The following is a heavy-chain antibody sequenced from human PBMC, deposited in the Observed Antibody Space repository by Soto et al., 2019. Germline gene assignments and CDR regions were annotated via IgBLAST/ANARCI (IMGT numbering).Heavy chain of an antibody. Sequence: QITLKESGPTLVKPTQTLTLTCTFSGFSLSTSGVGVVWLRQPPGKTLGWLALVCWDDDKRYSPSLKSRLTIHQHTSKHQVVLTINNRDHVDTATYYCAHSSSRWPLGYWGQGELVTVSS. CDR1: GFSLSTSGVG. D-gene: IGHD4-17*01. V-gene: IGHV2-5*02. J-gene: IGHJ4*02. CDR3: AHSSSRWPLGY. CDR2: VCWDDDK.